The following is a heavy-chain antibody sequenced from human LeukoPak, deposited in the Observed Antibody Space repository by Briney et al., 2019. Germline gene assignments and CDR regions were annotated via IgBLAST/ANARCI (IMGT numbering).Heavy chain of an antibody. CDR1: GGSFSGYY. CDR2: INHSGST. J-gene: IGHJ5*02. Sequence: SETLSLTCAVYGGSFSGYYWSWIRQPPGKGLEWIGEINHSGSTNYNPSLKSRVTISVDTSKNQFSLKLSSVTAADTAVYYCARQRYQLLRGSGWFDPWGQGTLVTVSS. D-gene: IGHD2-2*01. V-gene: IGHV4-34*01. CDR3: ARQRYQLLRGSGWFDP.